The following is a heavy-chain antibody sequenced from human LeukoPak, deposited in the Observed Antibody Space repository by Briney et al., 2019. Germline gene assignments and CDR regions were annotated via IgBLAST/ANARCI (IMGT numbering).Heavy chain of an antibody. CDR3: AKGSSRGRPYYFAC. Sequence: GGSLRLSCAASGFTFSNYAMSWVRQAPGKGLEWGSAISGGGDSTYYSDSVKGRFTISRDMSKNTLHFQMNSLRGDDTAVYHCAKGSSRGRPYYFACWGQGTLVTVSS. D-gene: IGHD6-19*01. CDR1: GFTFSNYA. V-gene: IGHV3-23*01. CDR2: ISGGGDST. J-gene: IGHJ4*02.